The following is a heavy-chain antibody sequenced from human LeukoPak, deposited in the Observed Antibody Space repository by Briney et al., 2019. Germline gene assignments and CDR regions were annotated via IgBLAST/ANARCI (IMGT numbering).Heavy chain of an antibody. J-gene: IGHJ4*02. D-gene: IGHD2-2*02. V-gene: IGHV4-30-4*08. Sequence: SQTLSLTCTVSGGSISSGDYHWSWIRQPPGKGLEWIGYIYYSGSTYYNPSLKSRVTISVDTSKNQFSLKLSSVTAADTAVYYCARDHRYCSSTSCYRVSDYWGQGTLVTVSS. CDR3: ARDHRYCSSTSCYRVSDY. CDR2: IYYSGST. CDR1: GGSISSGDYH.